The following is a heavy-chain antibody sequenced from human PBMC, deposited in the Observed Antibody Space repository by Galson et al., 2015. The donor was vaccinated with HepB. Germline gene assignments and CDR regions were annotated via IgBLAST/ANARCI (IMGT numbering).Heavy chain of an antibody. Sequence: SLRLSCAASGFTFSSYAMGWVRQAPGKGLEWVSAISGSGGSTYYADSVKSRFTISRDNSKNTLYLQMNSLRAEDTAVYYCAKSGNARVPAASDFDYWGQGTLVTVSS. CDR3: AKSGNARVPAASDFDY. D-gene: IGHD2-2*01. V-gene: IGHV3-23*01. CDR2: ISGSGGST. J-gene: IGHJ4*02. CDR1: GFTFSSYA.